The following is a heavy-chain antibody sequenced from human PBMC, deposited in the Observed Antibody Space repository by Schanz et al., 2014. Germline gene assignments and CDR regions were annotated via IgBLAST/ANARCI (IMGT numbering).Heavy chain of an antibody. D-gene: IGHD6-19*01. Sequence: QVQLVQSGAEVKKPGSSVKVSCKASGGTFSSSTLTWVRQAPGQGLEWMGRIIPILDKTNYAQKFQGRVTMTADKSTSTAYMELSSLGSEDTAVYYCARGLGDERWLDLNEAFDIWGQGTIVTVSS. CDR3: ARGLGDERWLDLNEAFDI. CDR1: GGTFSSST. J-gene: IGHJ3*02. V-gene: IGHV1-69*08. CDR2: IIPILDKT.